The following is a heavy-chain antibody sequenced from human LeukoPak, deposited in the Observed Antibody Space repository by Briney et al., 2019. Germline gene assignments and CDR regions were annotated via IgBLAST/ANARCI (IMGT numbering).Heavy chain of an antibody. CDR2: IWYDGSNK. V-gene: IGHV3-33*03. CDR3: ARGRPTPF. D-gene: IGHD3-16*01. CDR1: GFTFSTYG. J-gene: IGHJ4*02. Sequence: PGGSLRLSCAASGFTFSTYGMHWVRQAPGKGLEWVAVIWYDGSNKYYADSVRGRFTISRDNAKNSAFLQMSSLRAEDTAVYYCARGRPTPFWGQGTLVTVSS.